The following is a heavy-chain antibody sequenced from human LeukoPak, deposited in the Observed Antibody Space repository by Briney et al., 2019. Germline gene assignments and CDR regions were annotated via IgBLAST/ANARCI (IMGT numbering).Heavy chain of an antibody. D-gene: IGHD3-16*01. CDR3: ARASYITEYFQH. CDR1: GFTFSDYY. J-gene: IGHJ1*01. V-gene: IGHV3-11*06. Sequence: GGSLRLSCAASGFTFSDYYMSWIRQAPGKGLEWASYISSSSSYTNYADSVKGRFTISRDNAKNSLYLQMNSLRAEDTAVYYCARASYITEYFQHWGQGTLVTVSS. CDR2: ISSSSSYT.